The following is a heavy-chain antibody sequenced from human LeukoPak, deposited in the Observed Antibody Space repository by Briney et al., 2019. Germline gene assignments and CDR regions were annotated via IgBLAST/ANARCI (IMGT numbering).Heavy chain of an antibody. CDR2: IIPIFGTA. CDR1: GYTFTDYF. Sequence: SVKVSRKTSGYTFTDYFVHWVRQAPGQGLEWMGGIIPIFGTANYAQKFQGRVTITADESTSTAYMELSSLRSEDTAVYYCASSGTGGSGTTDEYYFDYWGQGTLVTVSS. CDR3: ASSGTGGSGTTDEYYFDY. J-gene: IGHJ4*02. D-gene: IGHD1-14*01. V-gene: IGHV1-69*13.